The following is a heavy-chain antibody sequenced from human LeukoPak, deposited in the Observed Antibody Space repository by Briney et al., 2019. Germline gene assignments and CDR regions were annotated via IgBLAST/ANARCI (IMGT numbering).Heavy chain of an antibody. CDR1: GGSISSGSYY. CDR2: IYTSGST. CDR3: ARDDSSGEYWFDP. Sequence: SQTLSLTCTVSGGSISSGSYYWSWIRQPPGKGLEWIGRIYTSGSTNYNPSLKSRVTISVDTSKNQFSLKLSSVTAADTAVYYCARDDSSGEYWFDPWGQGTLVTVSS. J-gene: IGHJ5*02. V-gene: IGHV4-61*02. D-gene: IGHD3-16*01.